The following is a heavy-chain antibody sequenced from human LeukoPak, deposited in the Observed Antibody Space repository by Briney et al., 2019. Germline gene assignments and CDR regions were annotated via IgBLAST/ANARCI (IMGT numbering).Heavy chain of an antibody. D-gene: IGHD4-17*01. J-gene: IGHJ5*02. CDR1: GFTVSSNY. V-gene: IGHV3-66*04. CDR2: IYSGGST. Sequence: GGSLRLSCAASGFTVSSNYMSWVRQAPGKGLEWVSVIYSGGSTYYGDSVKGRFTISRDNSKNTLYLQMNSLRAEDTAVYYCARHVVRRTTTVTTSSWFDPWGQGTLVTVSS. CDR3: ARHVVRRTTTVTTSSWFDP.